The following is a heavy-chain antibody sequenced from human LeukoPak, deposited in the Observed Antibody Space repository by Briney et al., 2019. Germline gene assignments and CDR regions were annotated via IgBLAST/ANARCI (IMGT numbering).Heavy chain of an antibody. D-gene: IGHD6-13*01. CDR2: MNPNSGNT. CDR1: GYTFTSYD. V-gene: IGHV1-8*03. Sequence: VASVKVSCKASGYTFTSYDINWVRQATGQGLEWMGWMNPNSGNTGYAQKFQGRVTITRNTSISTAYMELSSLRSEDTAVYYCARTGIAADLWGREDALDIWGQGTMVTVSS. J-gene: IGHJ3*02. CDR3: ARTGIAADLWGREDALDI.